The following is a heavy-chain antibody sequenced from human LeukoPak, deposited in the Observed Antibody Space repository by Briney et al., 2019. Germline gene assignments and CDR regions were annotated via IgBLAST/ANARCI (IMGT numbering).Heavy chain of an antibody. D-gene: IGHD3-10*01. CDR1: GYTFTGYY. V-gene: IGHV1-2*02. CDR2: INPSSGGT. CDR3: ASFYGSGSYIPIGVDYYYYYYMDV. J-gene: IGHJ6*03. Sequence: GASVKVSCKASGYTFTGYYMHWVRQAPGQGLEWMGWINPSSGGTNYAQKFQGRVTMTRDTSISTAYMELSRLRSEDTAVYYCASFYGSGSYIPIGVDYYYYYYMDVWGKGTTVTVSS.